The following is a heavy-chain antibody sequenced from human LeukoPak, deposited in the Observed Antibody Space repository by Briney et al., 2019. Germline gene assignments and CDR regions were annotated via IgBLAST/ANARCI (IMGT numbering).Heavy chain of an antibody. V-gene: IGHV4-39*01. D-gene: IGHD5-18*01. Sequence: SETLSLTCTVSGGSISSSSYYWGWIRQPPGKGLEWLGSIYYSGSTYYNPSLKSRVTISVDTSKNQFSLKLSSVTAADTAVYYCARHSPMGYSYGPPFDYWGQGTLVTVSS. CDR1: GGSISSSSYY. J-gene: IGHJ4*02. CDR2: IYYSGST. CDR3: ARHSPMGYSYGPPFDY.